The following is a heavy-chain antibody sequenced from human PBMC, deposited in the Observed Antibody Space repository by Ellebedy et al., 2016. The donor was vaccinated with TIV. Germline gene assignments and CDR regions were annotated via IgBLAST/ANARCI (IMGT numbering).Heavy chain of an antibody. Sequence: AASVKVSCKASGYTFTSYGISWVRQAPGQGLEWMGWISVYNGNTNYAQKLQGRVTMTTDTSTSTAYMELRSLRSDDTAVYYCARVLYTFYSDSSGYQRYYYGMDVWGQGTAVTVSS. D-gene: IGHD3-22*01. CDR1: GYTFTSYG. CDR3: ARVLYTFYSDSSGYQRYYYGMDV. CDR2: ISVYNGNT. V-gene: IGHV1-18*01. J-gene: IGHJ6*02.